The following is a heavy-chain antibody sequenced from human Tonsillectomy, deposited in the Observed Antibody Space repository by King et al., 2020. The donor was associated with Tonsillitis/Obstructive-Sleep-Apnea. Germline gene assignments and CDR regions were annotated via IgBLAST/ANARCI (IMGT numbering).Heavy chain of an antibody. CDR3: TILLGVRVFDY. CDR1: GFTFGDYA. CDR2: IRSKAYGGTT. D-gene: IGHD2-2*01. V-gene: IGHV3-49*04. J-gene: IGHJ4*02. Sequence: VQLVESGGGLVQPERSLRLSCTASGFTFGDYAMSWVRQAPGKGLEWVGFIRSKAYGGTTEYAASVKGRFTISRDDSKSIAYLQMNSLKTEDTAVYYCTILLGVRVFDYWGQGTLVTVSS.